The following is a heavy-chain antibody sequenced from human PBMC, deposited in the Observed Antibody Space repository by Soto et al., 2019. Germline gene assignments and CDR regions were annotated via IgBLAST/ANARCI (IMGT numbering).Heavy chain of an antibody. V-gene: IGHV1-8*01. CDR1: GYTFTSYD. Sequence: QVQLVQSGAEVKKPGASVKVSCKASGYTFTSYDINWVRQATGQGLEWMGWMNPNSGNTGYAQKFQGRVTMTRNTSIRTDYKELSSLRSEDTAVYYGARERGASSPFDYWGQGTLVTVSS. J-gene: IGHJ4*02. D-gene: IGHD6-19*01. CDR3: ARERGASSPFDY. CDR2: MNPNSGNT.